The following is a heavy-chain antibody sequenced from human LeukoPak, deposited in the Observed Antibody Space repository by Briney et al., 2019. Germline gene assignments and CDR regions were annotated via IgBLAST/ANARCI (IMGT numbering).Heavy chain of an antibody. J-gene: IGHJ2*01. CDR1: GGSFSGYY. D-gene: IGHD3-3*01. CDR3: ARVETSVFGVVSSWYFDL. CDR2: INHSGST. Sequence: KTSETLSLTCAVYGGSFSGYYWSWIRQPPGKGLEWIGEINHSGSTNYNPSLKSRVTISVDTSKNQFSLKLSSVTAADTAVYYCARVETSVFGVVSSWYFDLWGRGTLVTVSS. V-gene: IGHV4-34*01.